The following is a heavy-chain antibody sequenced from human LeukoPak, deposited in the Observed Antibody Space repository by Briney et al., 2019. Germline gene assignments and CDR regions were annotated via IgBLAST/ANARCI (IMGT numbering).Heavy chain of an antibody. J-gene: IGHJ5*02. CDR1: GFTLSNYG. Sequence: GGSLRLSCAASGFTLSNYGMHWVRQAPGKGLEWVAVIWFDGTNKHCADSVKGRFTISRDNSKNTLSLQMNSLRAEDTAVYYCARDSCSTTSCYGHWFDPWGQGTLVTVSS. CDR2: IWFDGTNK. V-gene: IGHV3-33*01. D-gene: IGHD2-2*01. CDR3: ARDSCSTTSCYGHWFDP.